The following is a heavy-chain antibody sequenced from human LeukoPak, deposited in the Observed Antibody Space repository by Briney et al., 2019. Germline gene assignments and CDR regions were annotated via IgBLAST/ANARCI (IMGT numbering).Heavy chain of an antibody. CDR1: GYTFTSYD. V-gene: IGHV1-8*01. CDR3: ARGPLDGNSYFDH. Sequence: ASVKVSCKASGYTFTSYDINWVRQATGQGLEWMGWMNPNSGNTGYAQEFQGRVTMTRNTSISTAYMELSSLRSEDTAVHYCARGPLDGNSYFDHWGQGTLVTVSS. D-gene: IGHD1-7*01. CDR2: MNPNSGNT. J-gene: IGHJ4*02.